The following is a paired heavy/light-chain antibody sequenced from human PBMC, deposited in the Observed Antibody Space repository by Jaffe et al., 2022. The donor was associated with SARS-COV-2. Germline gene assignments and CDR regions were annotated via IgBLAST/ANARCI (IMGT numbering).Light chain of an antibody. CDR1: GSNIGNNY. V-gene: IGLV1-47*01. Sequence: QSVLTQPPSASGTPGQRVTISCSGSGSNIGNNYVYWYQQLPGTAPKLLIFRNNQRPSGVPDRFSGSKSGTSASLAISGLRSEDEADYYCAVWDDSLSGWVFGGGTKLTVL. J-gene: IGLJ3*02. CDR3: AVWDDSLSGWV. CDR2: RNN.
Heavy chain of an antibody. CDR3: ARDRDWNWAHDAFDI. CDR1: GFIFSTYS. CDR2: ISGSSNVI. V-gene: IGHV3-48*02. Sequence: EAQLVESGGGLVQPGGSLRLSCAASGFIFSTYSMNWVRQAPGKGLQWISYISGSSNVINYADSVKGRFTVSRDNAKNSLYLQMNSLRDEDTAVYYCARDRDWNWAHDAFDIWGQGTMVTVSS. J-gene: IGHJ3*02. D-gene: IGHD1-7*01.